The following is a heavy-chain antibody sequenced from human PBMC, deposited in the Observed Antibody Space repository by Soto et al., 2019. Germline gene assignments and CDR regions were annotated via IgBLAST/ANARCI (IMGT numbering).Heavy chain of an antibody. CDR1: GDSVSSNSAA. CDR2: TYYRSRWYN. D-gene: IGHD1-1*01. CDR3: SLTTSHQSSYIDV. J-gene: IGHJ6*03. V-gene: IGHV6-1*01. Sequence: SQTLSLTCAISGDSVSSNSAAWNWIRLSPSRGLEWLARTYYRSRWYNDYAVSVRSRITVNPDTSKNQFSLQLTSVTPEDTAVYYLSLTTSHQSSYIDVSGKAPTLTGS.